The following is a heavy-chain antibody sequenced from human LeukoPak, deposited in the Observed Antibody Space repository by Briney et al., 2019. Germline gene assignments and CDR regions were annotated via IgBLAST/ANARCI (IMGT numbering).Heavy chain of an antibody. CDR3: AEDKFDGSGSYYFDY. J-gene: IGHJ4*02. V-gene: IGHV3-43D*03. CDR1: GFTFDDYA. D-gene: IGHD3-10*01. CDR2: ISWDGGRT. Sequence: GGSLRLSCAASGFTFDDYAMHWVRQAPGKGLEWVSLISWDGGRTYYADSVEGRFTISRDNSKNSLYLQMSSLRAEDTALYYCAEDKFDGSGSYYFDYWGQGTLVTVSS.